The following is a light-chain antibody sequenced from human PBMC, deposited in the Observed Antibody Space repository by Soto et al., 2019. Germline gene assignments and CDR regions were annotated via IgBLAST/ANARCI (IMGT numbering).Light chain of an antibody. CDR3: QSYDSSYV. Sequence: QSVLTQPPSVSGAPGQRVTLSCTGSSSNIGAGYDVTWYQQLPGPAPKLLIYGNSNRPSGVPDRFSGSKSGTSASLAITGLQAEDEADYYCQSYDSSYVFGTGTKVTVL. CDR1: SSNIGAGYD. J-gene: IGLJ1*01. V-gene: IGLV1-40*01. CDR2: GNS.